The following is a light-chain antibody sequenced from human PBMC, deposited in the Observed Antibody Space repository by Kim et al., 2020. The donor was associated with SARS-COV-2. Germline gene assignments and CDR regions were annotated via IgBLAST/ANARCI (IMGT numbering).Light chain of an antibody. Sequence: QAVVTQEPSLTVSPGGTVTLTCASSTGAVTCGYYPYWFQQKAGQAPRTLIFNTSDRHSWTPARFSGSILGGKAALTLSGAQPEDEAEYYCLLFYDCARPGVFGGGTQLTVL. J-gene: IGLJ3*02. V-gene: IGLV7-46*01. CDR3: LLFYDCARPGV. CDR1: TGAVTCGYY. CDR2: NTS.